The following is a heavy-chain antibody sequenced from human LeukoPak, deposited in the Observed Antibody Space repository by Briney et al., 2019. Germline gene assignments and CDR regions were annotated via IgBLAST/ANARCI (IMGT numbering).Heavy chain of an antibody. CDR1: GGSISSYY. D-gene: IGHD6-13*01. CDR3: ARTGVIAAAGYWFDP. V-gene: IGHV4-59*01. Sequence: SETLSLTCTVSGGSISSYYWSWIRQPPGKGLEWIGYIYYSGSTNYNPSLKSRVTISVGTSKNQFSLKLSSVTAADTAVYYCARTGVIAAAGYWFDPWGQGTLVTVSS. CDR2: IYYSGST. J-gene: IGHJ5*02.